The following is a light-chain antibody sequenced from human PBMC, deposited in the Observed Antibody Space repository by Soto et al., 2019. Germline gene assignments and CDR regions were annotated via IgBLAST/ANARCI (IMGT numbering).Light chain of an antibody. J-gene: IGKJ5*01. Sequence: EIVLTQSPGTLSLSPGERATLSCRASQSVSSSYLAWYQQKPGQAPSLLIYGASSRATGIPDRFSGSGPETDFTLTIRRLELEDFAVYYCQQYDSSPITFGQGTRLEI. CDR3: QQYDSSPIT. V-gene: IGKV3-20*01. CDR2: GAS. CDR1: QSVSSSY.